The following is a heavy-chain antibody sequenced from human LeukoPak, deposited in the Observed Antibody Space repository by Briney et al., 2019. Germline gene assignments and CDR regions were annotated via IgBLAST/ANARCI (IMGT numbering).Heavy chain of an antibody. CDR2: IYYSGST. J-gene: IGHJ6*04. CDR1: AGSISIYY. V-gene: IGHV4-59*07. CDR3: ARGTWIFGHYYYYYGMDV. D-gene: IGHD2-2*03. Sequence: SDTLSLTCTVSAGSISIYYWSGIPQPPGEGRECIGDIYYSGSTNYNPSLKSRVPISVDTSKNQFSLKLSSVTAADTAVYYCARGTWIFGHYYYYYGMDVWGTGNTVTVSS.